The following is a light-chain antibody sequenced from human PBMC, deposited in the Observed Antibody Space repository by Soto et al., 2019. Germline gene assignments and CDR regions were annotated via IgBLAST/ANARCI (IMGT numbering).Light chain of an antibody. CDR1: QSISSY. J-gene: IGKJ5*01. CDR2: AAS. V-gene: IGKV1-39*01. CDR3: QQSYSTPIT. Sequence: IQMTQSPSSLSASVGDRVTIPCRASQSISSYLNWYQQKPGKAPKFLIYAASTLQSGVPSRFSGSGSGTDFTLTIGSLQPEDFATYFCQQSYSTPITFGQGTRLEIK.